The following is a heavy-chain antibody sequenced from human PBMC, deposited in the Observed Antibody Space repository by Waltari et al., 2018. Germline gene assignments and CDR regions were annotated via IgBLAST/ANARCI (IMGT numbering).Heavy chain of an antibody. Sequence: EVQLVESGGGLVQAGGSLKLSCRGSGFSFHSYALAWGRQAPGEGLGWVSSILGSGSQVQYGDYGKGRFVISRDNSNNMIYLQMHSLRPEDTAVYYCAKEYGIVGTYDYWGQGTLVTVSS. CDR1: GFSFHSYA. CDR3: AKEYGIVGTYDY. J-gene: IGHJ4*02. CDR2: ILGSGSQV. D-gene: IGHD1-26*01. V-gene: IGHV3-23*04.